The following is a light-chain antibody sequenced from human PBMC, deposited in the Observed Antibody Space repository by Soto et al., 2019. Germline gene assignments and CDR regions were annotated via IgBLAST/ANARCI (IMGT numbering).Light chain of an antibody. CDR1: SSDVGDYNY. CDR2: DVS. V-gene: IGLV2-14*01. J-gene: IGLJ1*01. Sequence: QSARTQPASVSGSPGQSITISCTGTSSDVGDYNYVSWYQQHPGKAPKLMIYDVSNRPSGVSNRFSGSKSGNTASLTISGLQAEDEADYYCSSYTSSSTLVVFGTGTKLTVL. CDR3: SSYTSSSTLVV.